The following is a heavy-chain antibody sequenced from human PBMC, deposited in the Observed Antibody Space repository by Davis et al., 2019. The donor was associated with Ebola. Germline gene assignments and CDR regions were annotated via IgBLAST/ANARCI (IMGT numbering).Heavy chain of an antibody. J-gene: IGHJ4*02. CDR1: GFTFSSYW. D-gene: IGHD6-13*01. Sequence: GESLKISCAASGFTFSSYWMSWVRQAPGKGLEWVANIKQDGSEKYYVDSVKGRFTISRDNAKNSLYLQMNSLRAEDTAVYYCARDAAGKDYWGKGTLVTVSS. CDR3: ARDAAGKDY. CDR2: IKQDGSEK. V-gene: IGHV3-7*01.